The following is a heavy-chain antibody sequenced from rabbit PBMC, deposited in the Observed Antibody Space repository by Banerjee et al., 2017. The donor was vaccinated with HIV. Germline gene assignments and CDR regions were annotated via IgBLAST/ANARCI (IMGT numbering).Heavy chain of an antibody. CDR1: GFSFSSSSF. V-gene: IGHV1S40*01. CDR3: ARDTGSSAYWYLDL. J-gene: IGHJ4*01. D-gene: IGHD8-1*01. CDR2: INAITGKA. Sequence: QSLEESGGDLVKPGASLTLTCTASGFSFSSSSFSGDSCMCWVRQAPGKGLEWIACINAITGKAVYANWAKGRFTFSKTSSTTVTLQMTSLTAADTATYFCARDTGSSAYWYLDLWGPGTLVTVS.